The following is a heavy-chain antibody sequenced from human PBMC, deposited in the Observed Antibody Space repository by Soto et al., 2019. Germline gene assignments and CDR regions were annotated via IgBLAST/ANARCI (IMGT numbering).Heavy chain of an antibody. CDR3: VRDYLLTGFDT. CDR2: VYYSGST. V-gene: IGHV4-59*01. Sequence: QVQLQESGPRLIQPSETLSLTCSVSNGSISTYYWTWVRQPPGKGLEWIGYVYYSGSTNYNPSLKSRVAMSIDTSKNQFSLELKSVTAADTATYYCVRDYLLTGFDTWGKGTLVTVSA. D-gene: IGHD3-9*01. J-gene: IGHJ5*02. CDR1: NGSISTYY.